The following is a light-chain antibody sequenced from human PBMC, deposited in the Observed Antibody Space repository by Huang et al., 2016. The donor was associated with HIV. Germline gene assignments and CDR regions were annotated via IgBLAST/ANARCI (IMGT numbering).Light chain of an antibody. J-gene: IGKJ2*01. Sequence: DIQMTQSPSSLSASLGDRVTITCQASRDISNYLNWYQQKPWKAPKLLIYDASNLETGVPSRFSGSGSGTDFTFTISSLQPEDIATYYCQQYDNLPYTFGQGTKLEIK. CDR1: RDISNY. CDR3: QQYDNLPYT. CDR2: DAS. V-gene: IGKV1-33*01.